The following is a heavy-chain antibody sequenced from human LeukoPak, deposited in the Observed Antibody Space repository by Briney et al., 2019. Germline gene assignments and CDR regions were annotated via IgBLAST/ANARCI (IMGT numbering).Heavy chain of an antibody. CDR3: ARRDGYNYGRPY. CDR1: GGSISSNNHY. D-gene: IGHD5-24*01. V-gene: IGHV4-39*07. Sequence: SETLSLTCTVSGGSISSNNHYWSWIRQPPGQGLEWIGEINHSGSTNYNPSLKSRVTISVDTSKNQFSLKLSSVTAADTAVYYCARRDGYNYGRPYWGQGTLVTVSS. J-gene: IGHJ4*02. CDR2: INHSGST.